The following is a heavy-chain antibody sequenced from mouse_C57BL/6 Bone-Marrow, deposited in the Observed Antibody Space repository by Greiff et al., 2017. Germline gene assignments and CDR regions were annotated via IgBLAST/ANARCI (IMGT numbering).Heavy chain of an antibody. CDR2: INPSNGGT. Sequence: QVQLQQSGTELVKPGASVKLSCKASGYTFTSYWMHWVKQRPGQGLEWIGNINPSNGGTNYNEKFKSKATLTVDKSSSTAYMQLSSLTSEDSAVYYCARLSTVVADWYFDVWGTGTTVTVSS. CDR3: ARLSTVVADWYFDV. J-gene: IGHJ1*03. D-gene: IGHD1-1*01. CDR1: GYTFTSYW. V-gene: IGHV1-53*01.